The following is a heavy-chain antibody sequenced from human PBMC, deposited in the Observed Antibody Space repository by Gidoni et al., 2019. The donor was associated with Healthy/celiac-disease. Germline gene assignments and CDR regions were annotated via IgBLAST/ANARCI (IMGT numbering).Heavy chain of an antibody. Sequence: EVQLVESGGGLVQPGGSLMLPCAASGLTVSSYAMRWVRQAPGKGLEWVSAISGSGGSTYYAASVKGRFTISRDNSKNTLYLQMTSLRAEDTAVYYCAKDPGATPLGYFDYWGQGTLVTVSS. CDR2: ISGSGGST. V-gene: IGHV3-23*04. CDR1: GLTVSSYA. J-gene: IGHJ4*02. D-gene: IGHD1-26*01. CDR3: AKDPGATPLGYFDY.